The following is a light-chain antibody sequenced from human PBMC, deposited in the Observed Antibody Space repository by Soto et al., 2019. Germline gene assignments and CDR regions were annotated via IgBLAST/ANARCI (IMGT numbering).Light chain of an antibody. CDR3: NSYTSSSTHV. CDR2: DVI. J-gene: IGLJ1*01. Sequence: QSALTQPASLSASPGRSITISCTGTSSDVCGYNYVSWYQQQPGKAPKLMIYDVINRPSGVADRCSGSKSGNTASLTISGLQAEDEADYYCNSYTSSSTHVFGTGTKLTVL. CDR1: SSDVCGYNY. V-gene: IGLV2-14*01.